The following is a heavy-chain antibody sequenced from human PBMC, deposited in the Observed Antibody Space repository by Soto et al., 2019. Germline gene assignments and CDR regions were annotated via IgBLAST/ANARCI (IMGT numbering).Heavy chain of an antibody. J-gene: IGHJ6*02. CDR2: YHSGGST. CDR1: GVSLNTADTW. CDR3: VRRRQVESGKDYGLDV. Sequence: QVQLQESGSGLVKPSQSLSLTCTVSGVSLNTADTWWSWIRQSPGKGLEFIGYYHSGGSTYYDASFRSRVIISADTSNSQFSLKLSAVPVADTAVYFCVRRRQVESGKDYGLDVWGQGPTVTVSS. V-gene: IGHV4-30-4*01. D-gene: IGHD1-1*01.